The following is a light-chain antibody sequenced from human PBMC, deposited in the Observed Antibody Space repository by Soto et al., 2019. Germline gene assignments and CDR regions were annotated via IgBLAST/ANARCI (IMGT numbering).Light chain of an antibody. CDR2: DSS. CDR3: QQRVFRVT. CDR1: QSVSTY. V-gene: IGKV3-11*01. Sequence: EIVLTQSPATLSLYPGDRASLSCRASQSVSTYLAWYQQKPGQAPRLLIYDSSNRAAGIPARFSGSGSGTDFTLTISSLEPEDFAVYYCQQRVFRVTFGGGTKVEIK. J-gene: IGKJ4*01.